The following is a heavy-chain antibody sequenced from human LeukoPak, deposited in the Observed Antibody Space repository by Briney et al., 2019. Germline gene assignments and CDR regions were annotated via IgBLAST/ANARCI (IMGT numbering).Heavy chain of an antibody. CDR1: GFTFISQW. J-gene: IGHJ4*02. Sequence: GGSPRLSCAASGFTFISQWMNWVRQAPGKGLEWVANIKQDGSEKYYVDSVKGRFTISRDNATTSLCLQLNSLRAEDMAIYYCVRSGGYWGEGTLATASS. CDR3: VRSGGY. D-gene: IGHD1-26*01. V-gene: IGHV3-7*05. CDR2: IKQDGSEK.